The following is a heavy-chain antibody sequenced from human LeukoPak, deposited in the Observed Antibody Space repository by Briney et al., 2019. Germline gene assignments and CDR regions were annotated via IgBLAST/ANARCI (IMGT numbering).Heavy chain of an antibody. J-gene: IGHJ4*02. V-gene: IGHV4-59*08. CDR3: ARHPGAPYCYDS. Sequence: SETLSLTCTVSVGSLSGYYWSWIRQPPGKGLEWIGYIYYNGGANYNPSLKSRVTISGDTSRHQFSLKLSSVPAADTAGSYCARHPGAPYCYDSWGQRTLVTVSS. D-gene: IGHD3-22*01. CDR1: VGSLSGYY. CDR2: IYYNGGA.